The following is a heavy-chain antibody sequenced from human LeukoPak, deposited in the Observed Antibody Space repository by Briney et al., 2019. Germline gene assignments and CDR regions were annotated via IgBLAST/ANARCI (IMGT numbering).Heavy chain of an antibody. Sequence: SETLSLTSTVSGGSISSSSYYWGWIRQPPGKGLEWIGSIYDSGSTYYNPSLKSRVTISVDTSKNQFSLKLSSVTAADTAVYYCAREVYDFWSGYYPNDAFDIWGQGTMVTVSS. CDR3: AREVYDFWSGYYPNDAFDI. CDR2: IYDSGST. CDR1: GGSISSSSYY. V-gene: IGHV4-39*07. D-gene: IGHD3-3*01. J-gene: IGHJ3*02.